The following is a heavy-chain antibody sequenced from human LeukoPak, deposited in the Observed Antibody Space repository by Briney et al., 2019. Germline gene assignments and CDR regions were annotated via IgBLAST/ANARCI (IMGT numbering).Heavy chain of an antibody. Sequence: PSETLSLTCIVSGGSISSNSYYWGWIRQPPGKGLEWIGSIYYSGSTFYDPSLKSRVTISVDTSKNQFSLKLSSVTAADTAVYYCARSSSSWQNAFDIWGQGTMVTVSS. CDR1: GGSISSNSYY. CDR3: ARSSSSWQNAFDI. CDR2: IYYSGST. D-gene: IGHD6-13*01. V-gene: IGHV4-39*07. J-gene: IGHJ3*02.